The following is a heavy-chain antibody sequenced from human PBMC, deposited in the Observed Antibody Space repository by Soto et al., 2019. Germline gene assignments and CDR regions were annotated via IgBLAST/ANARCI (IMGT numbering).Heavy chain of an antibody. J-gene: IGHJ4*02. Sequence: PGGSLRLSCAASGFTFTGYAMSWVRQAPGKGLEWVSGISGSGSSTDYADSVKGRFIISRDNAKNTLYLQMNSLRAEDTAVFYCGRGGSDSPMAPGYWGQGTLVTVSS. V-gene: IGHV3-23*01. CDR3: GRGGSDSPMAPGY. CDR2: ISGSGSST. D-gene: IGHD5-18*01. CDR1: GFTFTGYA.